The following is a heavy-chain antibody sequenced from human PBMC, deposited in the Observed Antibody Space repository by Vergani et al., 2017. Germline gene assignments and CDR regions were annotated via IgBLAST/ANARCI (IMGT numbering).Heavy chain of an antibody. J-gene: IGHJ4*02. CDR2: IRSDESRR. Sequence: QVQLVESGGGVVQPGGSLRLSCAASGFTLNSYGMHWVRQAPGKGLEWVASIRSDESRRYYGDSMEGPFTISRDNSKNTLYLQMKSLRPEDTAVYYCAKGGGGYCSGGTCYPEYWGQGTLVIVSS. D-gene: IGHD2-15*01. CDR1: GFTLNSYG. CDR3: AKGGGGYCSGGTCYPEY. V-gene: IGHV3-30*02.